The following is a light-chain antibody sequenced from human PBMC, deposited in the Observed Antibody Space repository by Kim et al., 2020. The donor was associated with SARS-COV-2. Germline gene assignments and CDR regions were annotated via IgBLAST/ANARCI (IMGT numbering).Light chain of an antibody. CDR1: QRISSY. CDR2: AAS. CDR3: QQSFTTPLLT. J-gene: IGKJ4*01. Sequence: DIQMTQSPSSLSASVGDRVTITCRASQRISSYLNWYQQQPGKAPKLLIYAASSLQSGVPSRFSGSGSGTDFTLTISSLQPEDFATYFCQQSFTTPLLTFCGGTKVYIK. V-gene: IGKV1-39*01.